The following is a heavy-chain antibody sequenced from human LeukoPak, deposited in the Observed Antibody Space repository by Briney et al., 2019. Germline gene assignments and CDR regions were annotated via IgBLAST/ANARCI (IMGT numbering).Heavy chain of an antibody. D-gene: IGHD5-18*01. Sequence: GGSLRLSCAASGFTVSSNYMSWVRQAPGKGLEWVSVIYSGGSTYYADSVKGRFTISRDNSKNTLYLQMNSLRAEDTAVYYCAKDPYSYGSDYFDYWGQGTLVTVSS. CDR1: GFTVSSNY. V-gene: IGHV3-53*01. J-gene: IGHJ4*02. CDR2: IYSGGST. CDR3: AKDPYSYGSDYFDY.